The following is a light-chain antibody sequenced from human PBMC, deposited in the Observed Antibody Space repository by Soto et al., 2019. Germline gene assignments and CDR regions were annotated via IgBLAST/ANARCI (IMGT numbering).Light chain of an antibody. J-gene: IGKJ1*01. CDR3: QQYGSSPWT. CDR2: GAS. CDR1: QSVSSNY. V-gene: IGKV3-20*01. Sequence: EIVLTQSPGTLSLSPGEIATLSCRASQSVSSNYLAWYQQKPGQAPRPLIYGASSRATGIPDRFSGSGAGTDFTLTISRLEPEDFAVYYCQQYGSSPWTFGQGTKGEIK.